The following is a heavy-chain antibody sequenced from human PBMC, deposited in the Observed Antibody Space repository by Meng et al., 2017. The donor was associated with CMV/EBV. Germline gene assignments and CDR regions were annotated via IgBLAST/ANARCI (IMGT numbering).Heavy chain of an antibody. CDR3: GRDLTGERDQ. V-gene: IGHV3-74*03. Sequence: QPVESGGGLVRPGGSLRLSCEDSGFTFSHYWMHWVRQVPGEGPVWVSRINTDGSFTSYADSVKGRFTISRDNAKNTLYLHMHGLRVDDSAVYYCGRDLTGERDQWGQGTLVTVSS. J-gene: IGHJ4*02. CDR2: INTDGSFT. D-gene: IGHD7-27*01. CDR1: GFTFSHYW.